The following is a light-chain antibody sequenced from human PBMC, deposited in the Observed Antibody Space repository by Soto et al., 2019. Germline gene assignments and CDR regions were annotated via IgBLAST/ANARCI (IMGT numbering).Light chain of an antibody. V-gene: IGKV3-20*01. CDR3: QQYGSSRWT. Sequence: EIVLTQSPGTLSLSPGERATLSCRASQSVSSSFLAWYQQKPGQAPRLLIYDASSRATGIPDRFSGSGSGTDFTLTISRLEPEDFAVYYCQQYGSSRWTFGPGTKVEIK. CDR2: DAS. CDR1: QSVSSSF. J-gene: IGKJ1*01.